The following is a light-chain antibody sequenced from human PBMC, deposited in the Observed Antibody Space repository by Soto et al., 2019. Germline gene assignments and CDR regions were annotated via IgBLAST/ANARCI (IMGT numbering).Light chain of an antibody. CDR1: QSVTSS. J-gene: IGKJ4*01. V-gene: IGKV3-11*01. CDR3: QQRTSWPT. Sequence: EIVLTQSPATLSLSPGDRATLSCRASQSVTSSLAWFQQKPGQAPRLLIYDVSRRATAIPARFSGSGSGTNFTLTISGLEPEDFAVYYCQQRTSWPTFGGGTKVDIK. CDR2: DVS.